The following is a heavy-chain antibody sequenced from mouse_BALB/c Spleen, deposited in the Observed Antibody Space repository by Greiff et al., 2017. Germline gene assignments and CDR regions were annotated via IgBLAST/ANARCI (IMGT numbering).Heavy chain of an antibody. D-gene: IGHD2-1*01. J-gene: IGHJ1*01. CDR2: ISSGSSTI. CDR1: GFTFSSFG. CDR3: ARSEGNYWYFDV. V-gene: IGHV5-17*02. Sequence: EVQGVESGGGLVQPGGSRKLSCAASGFTFSSFGMHWVRQAPEKGLEWVAYISSGSSTIYYADTVKGRFTISRDNPKNTLFLQMTSLRSEDTAMYYCARSEGNYWYFDVWGAGTTVTVSS.